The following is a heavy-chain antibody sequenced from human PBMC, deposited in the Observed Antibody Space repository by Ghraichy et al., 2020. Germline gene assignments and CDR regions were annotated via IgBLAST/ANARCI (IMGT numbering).Heavy chain of an antibody. CDR3: ATFGP. D-gene: IGHD2/OR15-2a*01. J-gene: IGHJ5*02. CDR2: IHKGGDA. CDR1: GFTVSSHY. V-gene: IGHV3-53*01. Sequence: GGSLRLSCAASGFTVSSHYTSWVRQTPGKGLDWVAIIHKGGDAYYADSVMGRFTISRDISKNIIYLHMNNLIAEDTAVYYCATFGPWGQGTLVTVSS.